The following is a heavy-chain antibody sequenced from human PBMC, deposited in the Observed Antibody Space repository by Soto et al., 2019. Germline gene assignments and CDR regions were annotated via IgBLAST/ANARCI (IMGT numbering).Heavy chain of an antibody. CDR1: GFSFSNYA. Sequence: HPGGSLRLSCAASGFSFSNYAMHWVRQAPGKGLEYVSAISSNGGSTYYANSVKGRFTISRDTSKNQFSLKLSSVTAADTAVYYCARHQRWLQFWRVDYWGQGTLVTVSS. D-gene: IGHD5-12*01. J-gene: IGHJ4*02. CDR2: ISSNGGST. CDR3: ARHQRWLQFWRVDY. V-gene: IGHV3-64*01.